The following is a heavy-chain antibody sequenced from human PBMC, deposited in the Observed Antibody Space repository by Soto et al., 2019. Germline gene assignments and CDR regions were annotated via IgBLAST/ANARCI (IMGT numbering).Heavy chain of an antibody. CDR1: GGTFSSYT. V-gene: IGHV1-69*02. CDR3: ASTCRSTSCYYDY. J-gene: IGHJ4*02. D-gene: IGHD2-2*01. Sequence: SVKVSCKASGGTFSSYTISWVRQAPGQGLEWMGRIIPILGIANYAQKFQGRVTITADKSTSTAYMELSSLRSEDTAVYYGASTCRSTSCYYDYWGQGTLVTGSS. CDR2: IIPILGIA.